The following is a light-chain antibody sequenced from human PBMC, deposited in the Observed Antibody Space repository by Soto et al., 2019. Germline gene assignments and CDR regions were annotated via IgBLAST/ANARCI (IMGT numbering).Light chain of an antibody. V-gene: IGLV4-69*01. Sequence: QLVLTKSPSASASLGASVKLTCTLSSGHSSYAIAWHQQQPEKGPRYLMKLNSDGSHSKGDGIPDRFSGSSSGAERYLTIASRQSEDESDYYCQTWGTGIPWVFGGGTQLTVL. J-gene: IGLJ3*02. CDR1: SGHSSYA. CDR2: LNSDGSH. CDR3: QTWGTGIPWV.